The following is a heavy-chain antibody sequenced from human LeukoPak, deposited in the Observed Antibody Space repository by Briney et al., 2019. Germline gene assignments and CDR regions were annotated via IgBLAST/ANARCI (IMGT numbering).Heavy chain of an antibody. CDR2: IKSKTDGGTT. Sequence: GGSLRLFCAASGFPFRNAWMPWVRQAPGKGLEWVGRIKSKTDGGTTDYAAPVKGRFTISRDDSKNTLYLQMNSLKPEDGALGYGWVPYYYDRSGYECRDYWGQGTLVTVSS. CDR1: GFPFRNAW. J-gene: IGHJ4*02. D-gene: IGHD3-22*01. CDR3: WVPYYYDRSGYECRDY. V-gene: IGHV3-15*01.